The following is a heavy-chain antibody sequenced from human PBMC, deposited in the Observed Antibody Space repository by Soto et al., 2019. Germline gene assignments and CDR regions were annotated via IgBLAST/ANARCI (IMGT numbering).Heavy chain of an antibody. CDR2: IYYSGST. CDR3: ARVVGATATSGAFDI. D-gene: IGHD1-26*01. J-gene: IGHJ3*02. CDR1: GGNIRNVGGC. V-gene: IGHV4-31*02. Sequence: SETKCPRWSVAGGNIRNVGGCCSSIRKNPGKGLEWIGYIYYSGSTYYNPSLKSRVTISVDTSKNQSSLKLSSVTAADTAVYYCARVVGATATSGAFDIWGEGTMVTVSS.